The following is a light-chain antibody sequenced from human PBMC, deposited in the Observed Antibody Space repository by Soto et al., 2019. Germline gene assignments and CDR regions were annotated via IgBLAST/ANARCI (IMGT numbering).Light chain of an antibody. CDR3: QQYGSSLSIT. V-gene: IGKV3-20*01. J-gene: IGKJ5*01. CDR1: QSVSSYY. CDR2: GAS. Sequence: EIVLTQSPGTLSLSPGERATLSCRASQSVSSYYLAWYQQKPGQAPRHLIYGASSRATGIPDRFSGSGSGTDFTLTISRLEPEDFAVYYCQQYGSSLSITFGQGTRLEIK.